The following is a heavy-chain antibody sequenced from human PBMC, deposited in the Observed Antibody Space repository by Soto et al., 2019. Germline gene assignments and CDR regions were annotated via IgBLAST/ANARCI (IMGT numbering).Heavy chain of an antibody. CDR3: ARSMTTVVTLDY. V-gene: IGHV4-59*08. CDR1: GGSISSYY. CDR2: IYYSGST. Sequence: SETLSLTCIVSGGSISSYYWSWIRQPPGKGPEWIGYIYYSGSTNYNPSLRSRVTISVDTSKNQFSLKLSSVTAADTAVYYCARSMTTVVTLDYWGQGTLVTVSS. D-gene: IGHD4-17*01. J-gene: IGHJ4*02.